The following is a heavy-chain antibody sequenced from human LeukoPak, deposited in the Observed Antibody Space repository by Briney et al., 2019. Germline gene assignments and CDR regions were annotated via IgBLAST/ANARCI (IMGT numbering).Heavy chain of an antibody. CDR1: GVSISSGGYY. V-gene: IGHV4-31*03. D-gene: IGHD6-19*01. CDR3: ARASECSGCPVNY. CDR2: IYYSGST. Sequence: PSETLSLTCTVSGVSISSGGYYWSWLRQHPGKGLEWIGYIYYSGSTYYNPSLKSRVTISVDTSKNQFSLKLSSVTAADTAVYYCARASECSGCPVNYWGQGTLVTVSS. J-gene: IGHJ4*02.